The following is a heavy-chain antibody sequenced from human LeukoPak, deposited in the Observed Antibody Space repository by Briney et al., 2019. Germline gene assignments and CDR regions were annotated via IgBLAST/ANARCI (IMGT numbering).Heavy chain of an antibody. V-gene: IGHV3-23*01. CDR1: GFNFSTYD. CDR2: MGVSGGTK. J-gene: IGHJ4*02. D-gene: IGHD3-22*01. Sequence: PGGSLRLSCAASGFNFSTYDLSWVRQTPGRGLEWVSIMGVSGGTKYYAESMKGRFTISRDNSKNTVYLQMNSLRDEDTAVYFSAKGIYDSSGYYLDFSGQGTLVTVSS. CDR3: AKGIYDSSGYYLDF.